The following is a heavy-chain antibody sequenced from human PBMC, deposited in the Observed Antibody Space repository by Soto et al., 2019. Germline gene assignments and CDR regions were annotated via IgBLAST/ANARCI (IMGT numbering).Heavy chain of an antibody. V-gene: IGHV4-31*03. CDR2: IYYSGST. CDR1: GGSISSGGYY. D-gene: IGHD6-6*01. CDR3: ARAGHSSSSEGANWFDP. Sequence: SETLSLTCTVSGGSISSGGYYWSWIRQHPGKGLEWIGYIYYSGSTYYNPSLKSRVTISVDTSKNQFSLNLSSVTAANTAVYYCARAGHSSSSEGANWFDPWGQGTLVTVSS. J-gene: IGHJ5*02.